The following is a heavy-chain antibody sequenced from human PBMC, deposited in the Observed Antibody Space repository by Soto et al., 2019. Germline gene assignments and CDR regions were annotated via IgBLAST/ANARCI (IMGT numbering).Heavy chain of an antibody. D-gene: IGHD1-26*01. CDR1: GFSFSGYC. Sequence: XGCLRLPCAASGFSFSGYCMHWVRQAPGKGLEWVAFISFDGDDKYYADSVKGRFTIARDNYKDTLYLQMSSLRAEDTAVYYCAKGYMNAFDVWGQGTMVTVSS. V-gene: IGHV3-30*18. CDR3: AKGYMNAFDV. CDR2: ISFDGDDK. J-gene: IGHJ3*01.